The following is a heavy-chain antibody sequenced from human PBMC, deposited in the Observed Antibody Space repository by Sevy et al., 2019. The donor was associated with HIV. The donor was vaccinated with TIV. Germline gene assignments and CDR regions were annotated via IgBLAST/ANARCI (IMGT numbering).Heavy chain of an antibody. CDR1: GFTFIRYN. V-gene: IGHV3-21*06. CDR2: VSGSSNYI. CDR3: ARGPPDGSYDYFDY. J-gene: IGHJ4*02. D-gene: IGHD1-26*01. Sequence: GGSLRLSCAASGFTFIRYNMNWVRQAPGKGLEGVSSVSGSSNYIYYAESLKGRFIISRDNVKDTLSLQMNSLRADDTAVYYCARGPPDGSYDYFDYWGQGTLVTVSS.